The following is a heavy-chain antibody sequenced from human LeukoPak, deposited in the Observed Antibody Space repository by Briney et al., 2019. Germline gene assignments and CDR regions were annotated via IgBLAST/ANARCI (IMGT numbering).Heavy chain of an antibody. CDR1: GFTFSSYA. V-gene: IGHV3-30-3*01. D-gene: IGHD2-2*01. J-gene: IGHJ1*01. CDR2: ISYDGSNK. Sequence: PGGSLILSCAASGFTFSSYAMHWVRQAPGKGLEGVAVISYDGSNKYYADSVKGRFTISRDNSKNTLYLQMNSLRAEDTAVYYCARGAGYCSSTSCLKYFQHWGQGTLVTVSS. CDR3: ARGAGYCSSTSCLKYFQH.